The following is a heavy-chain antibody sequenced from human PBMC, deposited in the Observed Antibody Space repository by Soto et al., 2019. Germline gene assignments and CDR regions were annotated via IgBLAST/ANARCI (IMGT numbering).Heavy chain of an antibody. D-gene: IGHD6-19*01. CDR2: ISAYNGNT. CDR1: GYTFTSYG. J-gene: IGHJ5*02. Sequence: ASVKVSCKASGYTFTSYGISWVRQAPGQGLEWMGWISAYNGNTNYAQKLQGRVTRTPDTSTSTAYMELRSLRSDDTAVYYCARDTGAVAGTGGFDPWGQGTLVTVS. V-gene: IGHV1-18*01. CDR3: ARDTGAVAGTGGFDP.